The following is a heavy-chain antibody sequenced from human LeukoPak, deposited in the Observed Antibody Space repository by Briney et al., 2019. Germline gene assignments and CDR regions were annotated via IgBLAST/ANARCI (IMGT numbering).Heavy chain of an antibody. D-gene: IGHD5-18*01. CDR1: GGSFSGYY. CDR2: INHSGST. V-gene: IGHV4-34*01. CDR3: ARERGDTRGPFDY. Sequence: SEALSLTCPVDGGSFSGYYWSWIRQPPGKGREWIGEINHSGSTNYIPSRKSRVTISVDTSKNQLSLKLSAVNAAETAVYCCARERGDTRGPFDYWGQGTLVTVSS. J-gene: IGHJ4*02.